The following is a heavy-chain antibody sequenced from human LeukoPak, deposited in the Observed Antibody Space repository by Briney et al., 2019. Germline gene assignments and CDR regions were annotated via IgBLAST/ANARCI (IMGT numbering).Heavy chain of an antibody. CDR1: GGSISSRSYY. V-gene: IGHV4-39*07. Sequence: SETLSLTCTVSGGSISSRSYYWSWIRQPPGKGLEWIGSIYYSGTTYYNPSLKSRVTISIDTSNNHFSLTLKSVTAADKAVYYCARDSGPWGVFDPWGQGTLVTVSS. CDR3: ARDSGPWGVFDP. D-gene: IGHD3-10*01. CDR2: IYYSGTT. J-gene: IGHJ5*02.